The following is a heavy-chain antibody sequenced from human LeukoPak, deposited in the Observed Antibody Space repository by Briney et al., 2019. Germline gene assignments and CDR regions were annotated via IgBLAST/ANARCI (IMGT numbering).Heavy chain of an antibody. CDR3: AHGGGYFDY. Sequence: GGSLRLSCTASEFTFNNYGMQWVRQAPGKGLEWVAVISNDGTDTHYADSVKGRFTISRDNSKNTLYLQMNSLRAEDTAVYYCAHGGGYFDYWGQGTLVTVSS. D-gene: IGHD3-16*01. CDR2: ISNDGTDT. V-gene: IGHV3-30*03. CDR1: EFTFNNYG. J-gene: IGHJ4*02.